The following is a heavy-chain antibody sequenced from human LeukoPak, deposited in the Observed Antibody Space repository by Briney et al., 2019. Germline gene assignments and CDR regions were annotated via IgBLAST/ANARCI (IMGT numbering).Heavy chain of an antibody. J-gene: IGHJ6*04. D-gene: IGHD3-10*02. V-gene: IGHV3-7*01. Sequence: GGSLRLSCAASGFSFINYWMTWVRQAPGKGPEWVANINQDGSQKNYADSVKGRFTISRDNAKNSLYLQMNSLRAEDTAVYYCAELGITMIGGVWGKGTTVTISS. CDR2: INQDGSQK. CDR3: AELGITMIGGV. CDR1: GFSFINYW.